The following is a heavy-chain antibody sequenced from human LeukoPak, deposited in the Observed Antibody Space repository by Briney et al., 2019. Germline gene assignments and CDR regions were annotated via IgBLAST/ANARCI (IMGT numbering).Heavy chain of an antibody. Sequence: ASVKVSCKASGYTFTGYYMHWVRRAPGQGLESMGRINPNSGGTNYAQKFQGRVTMTRDTSISTAYMELSRLRSDDTAVYYCASLGGTYYYDSSGSYYFDYWGQGTLVTVSS. D-gene: IGHD3-22*01. CDR2: INPNSGGT. V-gene: IGHV1-2*06. CDR1: GYTFTGYY. CDR3: ASLGGTYYYDSSGSYYFDY. J-gene: IGHJ4*02.